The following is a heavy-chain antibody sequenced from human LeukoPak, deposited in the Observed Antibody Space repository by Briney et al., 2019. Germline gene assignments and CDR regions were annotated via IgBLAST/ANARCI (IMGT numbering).Heavy chain of an antibody. D-gene: IGHD2-21*01. J-gene: IGHJ6*02. CDR2: IYYSGST. CDR1: GGSISSYY. CDR3: ARAGVDLPYYYYYGMDV. Sequence: SETLSLTCTVSGGSISSYYWSWIRQPPGKGLEWIGYIYYSGSTYYNPSLKSRVTISVDTSKNQFSLKLSSVTAADTAVYYCARAGVDLPYYYYYGMDVWGQGTTVTVSS. V-gene: IGHV4-59*12.